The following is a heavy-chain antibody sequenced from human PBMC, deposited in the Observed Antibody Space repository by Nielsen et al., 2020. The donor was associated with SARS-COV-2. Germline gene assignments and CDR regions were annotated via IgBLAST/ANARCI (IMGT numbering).Heavy chain of an antibody. V-gene: IGHV4-39*07. CDR2: INHGGST. D-gene: IGHD3-10*01. Sequence: SETLSLTCTVSGGSISSSSYYWSWIRQPPGKGLEWIGEINHGGSTNYNPSLKSRVTISVDTSKNQFSLKLSSVTAADTAVYYCARGGSGSWGRHRASYYYFDYWGQGTLVTVSS. J-gene: IGHJ4*02. CDR1: GGSISSSSYY. CDR3: ARGGSGSWGRHRASYYYFDY.